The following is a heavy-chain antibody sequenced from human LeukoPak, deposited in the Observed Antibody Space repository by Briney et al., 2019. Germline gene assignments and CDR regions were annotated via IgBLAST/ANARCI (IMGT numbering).Heavy chain of an antibody. V-gene: IGHV1-8*01. J-gene: IGHJ5*02. CDR2: MNPNSGNT. CDR1: GYTFTSYD. Sequence: ASVKVSCKASGYTFTSYDINWVRQATGQGLEWMGWMNPNSGNTGYAQKFQGRVTMTRNTSISTAYMELSSLRSEDTAVYYRARGYCSSTSCYLYWFDPWGQGTLVTDSS. CDR3: ARGYCSSTSCYLYWFDP. D-gene: IGHD2-2*01.